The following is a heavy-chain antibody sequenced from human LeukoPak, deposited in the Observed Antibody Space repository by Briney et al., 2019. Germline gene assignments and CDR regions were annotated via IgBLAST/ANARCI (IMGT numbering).Heavy chain of an antibody. CDR1: GGSISSYY. J-gene: IGHJ3*02. D-gene: IGHD2-15*01. V-gene: IGHV4-59*08. Sequence: PSETLSLTCTVSGGSISSYYWSWIRQPPGKGLEWIGYIYYSGSTNYNPSLKSRVTVSVDTSKNQFSLKLSSVTAADTAVYYCARHSIIGGTEYAFDIWGQGTMVTVSS. CDR2: IYYSGST. CDR3: ARHSIIGGTEYAFDI.